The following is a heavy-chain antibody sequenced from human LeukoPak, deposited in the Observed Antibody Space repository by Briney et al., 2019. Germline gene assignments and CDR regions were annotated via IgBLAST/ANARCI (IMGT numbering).Heavy chain of an antibody. D-gene: IGHD6-13*01. CDR1: GGSFSGYY. Sequence: SESLSLTCAVYGGSFSGYYWSWIRQPPGKGLEWIGEINHSGSTNYNPSLKSRVTISVDTSKNQFSLKLSSVTAADTAVYYCARAFIAAAGLRKLIAFDIWGQGTMVTVS. V-gene: IGHV4-34*01. J-gene: IGHJ3*02. CDR3: ARAFIAAAGLRKLIAFDI. CDR2: INHSGST.